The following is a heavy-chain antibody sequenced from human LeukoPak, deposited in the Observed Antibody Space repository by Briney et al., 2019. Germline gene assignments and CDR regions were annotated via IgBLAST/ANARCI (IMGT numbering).Heavy chain of an antibody. CDR3: ARDQGAYDSSGYYYDY. J-gene: IGHJ4*02. CDR2: IIPIFGTA. Sequence: ASVKVSCKASGGTFSSYAISWVRQAPGQGLEWKGGIIPIFGTANYAQKFQGRVTITADESTSTAYMELSSLRSEDTAVYYCARDQGAYDSSGYYYDYWGQGTLVTVSS. V-gene: IGHV1-69*01. D-gene: IGHD3-22*01. CDR1: GGTFSSYA.